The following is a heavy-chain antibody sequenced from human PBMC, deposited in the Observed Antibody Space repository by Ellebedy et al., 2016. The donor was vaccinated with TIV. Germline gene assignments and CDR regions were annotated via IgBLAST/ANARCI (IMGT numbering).Heavy chain of an antibody. CDR2: MSYSGST. CDR1: GASINNYY. Sequence: MPSETLSLTCNVSGASINNYYLNWIRQSPGKGLEWIGDMSYSGSTNYNPSLKSRVTISVDTSKNQFSLNLRSVTAADTAVYYCTSRASGRRDLGRVLYFDYWGQGTLVTVSS. J-gene: IGHJ4*02. V-gene: IGHV4-59*08. CDR3: TSRASGRRDLGRVLYFDY. D-gene: IGHD1-26*01.